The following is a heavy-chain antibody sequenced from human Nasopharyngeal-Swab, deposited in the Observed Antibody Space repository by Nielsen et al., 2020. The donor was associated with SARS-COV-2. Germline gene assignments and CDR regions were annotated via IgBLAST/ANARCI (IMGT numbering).Heavy chain of an antibody. J-gene: IGHJ6*02. CDR2: TYYRSKWSS. CDR1: WDRLSSIAAT. D-gene: IGHD1-1*01. CDR3: ARAYNSGLDV. V-gene: IGHV6-1*01. Sequence: QTPSLTLSILWDRLSSIAATLNWLSPSQSRGLDCLGRTYYRSKWSSDYGVSVKSRISIHPDTPKNQFSMQLNSVTPEDTAVYYCARAYNSGLDVWGQGTTVTVSS.